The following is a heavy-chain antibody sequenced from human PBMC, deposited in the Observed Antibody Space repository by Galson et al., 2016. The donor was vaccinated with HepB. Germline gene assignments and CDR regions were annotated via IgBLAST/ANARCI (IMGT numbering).Heavy chain of an antibody. CDR2: IWYDGSNK. J-gene: IGHJ6*02. Sequence: SLRLSCAASGFTFSRYGMHWVRQAPGKGLEWVAVIWYDGSNKYYADSVKGRFTISRDNSQNTLYLQMNSLRAEDTGVYYCARDSYYYGMDVWGQGTTVTVSS. CDR3: ARDSYYYGMDV. V-gene: IGHV3-33*01. CDR1: GFTFSRYG.